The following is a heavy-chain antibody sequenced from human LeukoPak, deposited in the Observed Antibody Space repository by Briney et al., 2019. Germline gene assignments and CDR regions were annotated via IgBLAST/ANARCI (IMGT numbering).Heavy chain of an antibody. V-gene: IGHV4-34*01. J-gene: IGHJ6*02. CDR2: INHSGSA. CDR1: GGSFSGYY. CDR3: ARVSHFYYYYGMDV. Sequence: SETLSLTCAVYGGSFSGYYWSWIRQPPGKGLEWIGEINHSGSANYNPSLKSRVTISVDTSKNQSSLKLSSVTAADTAVYYCARVSHFYYYYGMDVWGQGTTVTVSS.